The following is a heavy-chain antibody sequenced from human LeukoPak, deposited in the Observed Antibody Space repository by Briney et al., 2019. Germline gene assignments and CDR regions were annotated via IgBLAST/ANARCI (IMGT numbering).Heavy chain of an antibody. CDR2: ISSSSSYI. V-gene: IGHV3-21*01. CDR3: ARGTTPSDY. D-gene: IGHD4-11*01. J-gene: IGHJ4*02. CDR1: GVTLSTYA. Sequence: PGGSLRLSCAASGVTLSTYAMSWARQAPGKGLEWVSSISSSSSYIYYADSVKGRFTISRDNAKNSLYLQMNSLRAEDTAVYYCARGTTPSDYWGQGTLVTVSS.